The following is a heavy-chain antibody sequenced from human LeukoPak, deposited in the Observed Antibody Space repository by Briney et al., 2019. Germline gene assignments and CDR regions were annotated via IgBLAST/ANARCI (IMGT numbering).Heavy chain of an antibody. V-gene: IGHV4-61*02. CDR3: ARGGSDGSGSYYLQSYYYYYYMDV. J-gene: IGHJ6*03. Sequence: PSETLSLTCTVSGDSISSGDYYWSWIRQPAGKGLEWIGRISSSGSTNYNPSLKSRVTISVDTSKNQFSLKLSSVTAADTAVYYCARGGSDGSGSYYLQSYYYYYYMDVWGKGTTVTISS. CDR1: GDSISSGDYY. D-gene: IGHD3-10*01. CDR2: ISSSGST.